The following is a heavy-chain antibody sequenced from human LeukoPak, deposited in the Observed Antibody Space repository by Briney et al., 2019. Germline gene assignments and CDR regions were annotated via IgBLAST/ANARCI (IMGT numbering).Heavy chain of an antibody. Sequence: SETLSLTCTVSGGSISSYYWSWIRQPPGKGLEWIGYIYYSGITNYNPSLKSRVTISVDTSKNQFSLKLSSVTAADTAVYYCARASGDTAMVTSPDYFDYWGQGTLVTVSS. CDR1: GGSISSYY. J-gene: IGHJ4*02. V-gene: IGHV4-59*01. CDR3: ARASGDTAMVTSPDYFDY. CDR2: IYYSGIT. D-gene: IGHD5-18*01.